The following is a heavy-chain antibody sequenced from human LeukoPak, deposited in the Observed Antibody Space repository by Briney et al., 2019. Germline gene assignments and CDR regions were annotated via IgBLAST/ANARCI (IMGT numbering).Heavy chain of an antibody. D-gene: IGHD2-15*01. CDR1: GFTFSSYA. Sequence: GGSLRLSCAASGFTFSSYAMSWVRQAPGKGLEWVSAISGSGGSTYYADSVKGRFTISRDNSKNTLYLQMNSPRAEDTAVYYCVNQGAKNYYGMDVWGQGTTVTVSS. V-gene: IGHV3-23*01. CDR3: VNQGAKNYYGMDV. CDR2: ISGSGGST. J-gene: IGHJ6*02.